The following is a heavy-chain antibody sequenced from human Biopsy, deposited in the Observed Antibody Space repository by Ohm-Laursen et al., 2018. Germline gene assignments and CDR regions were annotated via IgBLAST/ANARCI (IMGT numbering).Heavy chain of an antibody. Sequence: SLRLSCAASGFTFSTYTMTWVRQAPGKGLEWVSSISRTSDFIYNADSVMGRFTISRDNAKNSVDLQMNSLRAEDTAVYFCARERGWKSISTIDYWGQGTLVTASS. V-gene: IGHV3-21*01. CDR2: ISRTSDFI. CDR3: ARERGWKSISTIDY. D-gene: IGHD6-6*01. CDR1: GFTFSTYT. J-gene: IGHJ4*02.